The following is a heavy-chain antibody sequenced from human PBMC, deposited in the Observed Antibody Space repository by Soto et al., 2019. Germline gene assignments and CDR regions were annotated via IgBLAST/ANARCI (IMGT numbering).Heavy chain of an antibody. CDR2: MNPNSGNT. CDR3: ARGVWNCTNGVCYTWYLGLGGYYYGMDV. D-gene: IGHD2-8*01. CDR1: GYTFTSYD. J-gene: IGHJ6*02. Sequence: ASVKVSCKASGYTFTSYDINWVRQATGQGLEWMGWMNPNSGNTGYAQKFQGRVTMTRNTSINTAYMELSSLRSEDTAVYYCARGVWNCTNGVCYTWYLGLGGYYYGMDVWGQGTTVTVSS. V-gene: IGHV1-8*01.